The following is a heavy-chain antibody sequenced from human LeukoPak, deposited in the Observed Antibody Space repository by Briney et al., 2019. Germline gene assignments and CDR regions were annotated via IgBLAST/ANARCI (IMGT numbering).Heavy chain of an antibody. J-gene: IGHJ6*03. CDR2: IYYSGST. CDR1: GGSISSSSYY. Sequence: SETLSLTCTVSGGSISSSSYYWGWIRQPPGKGLEWIGSIYYSGSTYYNPSLKSRVTISIDTSKNQFSLKLSSVTAADTAVYYCARLYYDFWSGYSHYMDVWGKGTTVTVSS. D-gene: IGHD3-3*01. CDR3: ARLYYDFWSGYSHYMDV. V-gene: IGHV4-39*01.